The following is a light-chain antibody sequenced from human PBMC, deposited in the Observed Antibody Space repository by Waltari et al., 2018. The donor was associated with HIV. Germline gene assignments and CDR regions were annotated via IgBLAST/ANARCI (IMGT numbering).Light chain of an antibody. V-gene: IGKV3-20*01. J-gene: IGKJ1*01. CDR2: GAS. CDR1: QSVSSSY. CDR3: QQYGSSRWT. Sequence: EIVLTQSPGTLSLSPGERATLPCRASQSVSSSYVAWYQQKPGQAPRLVMYGASSRAAGIPDRFSGSGSETEFTLTISELEPEDFAVYYCQQYGSSRWTFGQGTKVEI.